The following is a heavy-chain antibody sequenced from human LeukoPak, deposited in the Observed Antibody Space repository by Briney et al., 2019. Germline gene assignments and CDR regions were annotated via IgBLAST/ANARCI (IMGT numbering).Heavy chain of an antibody. Sequence: SETLSLTCTVSGGSISSSSYYWGWICQPPGKGLEWIGSAYYSGSTYYNPSLKSRVTISVDTSKNQFSLKLSSVTAADTAVYYCAGNRYFDWLLYPNWFDPWGQGTLVTVSS. CDR2: AYYSGST. CDR1: GGSISSSSYY. CDR3: AGNRYFDWLLYPNWFDP. J-gene: IGHJ5*02. V-gene: IGHV4-39*07. D-gene: IGHD3-9*01.